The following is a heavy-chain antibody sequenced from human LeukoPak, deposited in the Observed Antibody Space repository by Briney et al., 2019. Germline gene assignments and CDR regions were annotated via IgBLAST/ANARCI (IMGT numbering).Heavy chain of an antibody. CDR1: GFIFSNYA. J-gene: IGHJ4*02. D-gene: IGHD5-12*01. CDR3: ARGPSGYHNT. V-gene: IGHV3-21*01. Sequence: GGSLRLSCSASGFIFSNYAMHWVRQAPGKGLEWVSSISSSSSYIYYADSVKGRFTISRDNAKNSLYLQMNSLRAEDTAVYYCARGPSGYHNTGGQGTLVTVSS. CDR2: ISSSSSYI.